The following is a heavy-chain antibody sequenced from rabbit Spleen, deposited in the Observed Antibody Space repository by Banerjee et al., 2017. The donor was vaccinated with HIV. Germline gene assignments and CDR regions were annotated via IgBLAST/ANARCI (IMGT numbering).Heavy chain of an antibody. Sequence: HLKESGGGLVQPGGSLKLSCTASGFTLSSYYMNWVRQAPGKGLEWIGYIDPVFGVTYYASWVNGRFSISSHNAQNTLYLQLNSLTVADTATYFCVREVAAKFSLWGPGTLVTVS. D-gene: IGHD4-1*01. V-gene: IGHV1S7*01. CDR3: VREVAAKFSL. CDR1: GFTLSSYY. J-gene: IGHJ4*01. CDR2: IDPVFGVT.